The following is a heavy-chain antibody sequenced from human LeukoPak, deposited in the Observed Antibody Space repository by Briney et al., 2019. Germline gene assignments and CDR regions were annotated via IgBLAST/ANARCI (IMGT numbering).Heavy chain of an antibody. CDR1: GGSISSYY. CDR3: ARGAGAGYNLQPFDY. D-gene: IGHD5-24*01. CDR2: IYYSGST. Sequence: SETLSLTCTVSGGSISSYYWSWIRQPPGKGLEWIGYIYYSGSTKYNPSLKSRVSISVDTSKNQFSLRLSSVTAADTAVYYCARGAGAGYNLQPFDYWGQGTLVTVSS. J-gene: IGHJ4*02. V-gene: IGHV4-59*08.